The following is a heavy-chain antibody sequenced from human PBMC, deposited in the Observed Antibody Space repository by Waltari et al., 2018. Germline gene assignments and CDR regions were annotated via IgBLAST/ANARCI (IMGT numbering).Heavy chain of an antibody. CDR2: IYHSGST. J-gene: IGHJ4*02. CDR3: ARLRGVGATTHFDY. CDR1: GYSISSGYY. D-gene: IGHD1-26*01. V-gene: IGHV4-38-2*01. Sequence: QVQLQESGPGLVKPSETLSLTCAVSGYSISSGYYWGWIRQPPGKGLEWIGSIYHSGSTYYNPALKSRVTISVDTSKNQFSLNLSSVTAADTAVYYCARLRGVGATTHFDYWGQGTLVTVSS.